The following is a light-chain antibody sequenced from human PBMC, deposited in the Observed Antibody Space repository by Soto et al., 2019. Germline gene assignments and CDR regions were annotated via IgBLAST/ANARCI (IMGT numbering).Light chain of an antibody. CDR3: SSHAGSSAFYV. Sequence: SALTQPASVSGSPGQSITISCTGTSSDIGAYDYVSWYQQYPGRVPKLLIHEVTNRPSGVSDRFSGSKSGNTASLTISGLQTEDEADYYCSSHAGSSAFYVFGTGTKLTVL. J-gene: IGLJ1*01. V-gene: IGLV2-14*01. CDR1: SSDIGAYDY. CDR2: EVT.